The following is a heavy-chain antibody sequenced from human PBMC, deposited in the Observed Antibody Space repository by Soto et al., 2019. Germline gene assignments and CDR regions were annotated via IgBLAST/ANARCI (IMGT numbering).Heavy chain of an antibody. CDR2: IYYSGST. J-gene: IGHJ6*03. CDR1: GGSISSGGYY. D-gene: IGHD1-1*01. CDR3: ARVIRRNMEGLSSHMDV. Sequence: QVQLQESGPGLVKPSQTLSLTCTVSGGSISSGGYYWSWIRQHPGKGLEWIGYIYYSGSTYYNPSLKRRVTISVDTSKNQFSLKLSSVTAADTAVYYCARVIRRNMEGLSSHMDVWGKGTTVTVSS. V-gene: IGHV4-31*03.